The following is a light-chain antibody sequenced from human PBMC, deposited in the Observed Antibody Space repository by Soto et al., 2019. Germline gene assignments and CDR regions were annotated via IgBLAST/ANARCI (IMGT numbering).Light chain of an antibody. J-gene: IGLJ1*01. V-gene: IGLV2-14*01. CDR3: SSYTSTSTYV. CDR1: SSDVGGFNY. Sequence: QSVLTQPASVSGSPGQSITISCTGTSSDVGGFNYVSWYQQHPGKAPKLMIYDVSDRPSGVSNRFSGSKSGSTASLTISRLQAEDEADYYCSSYTSTSTYVFGTGTKVTVL. CDR2: DVS.